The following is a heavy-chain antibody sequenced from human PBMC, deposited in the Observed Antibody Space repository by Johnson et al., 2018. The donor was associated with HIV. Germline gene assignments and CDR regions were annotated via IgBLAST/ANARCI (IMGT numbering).Heavy chain of an antibody. V-gene: IGHV3-7*01. CDR3: ASWDYYDSSGYSGRAFDS. Sequence: VQLVESGGGLVQPGGSPRLSCGATPFTFSSYAMSRVRQAPVKGLDWVANIKQDGSEKYYVDSVKGRFTISRDNAKNSLYLQMNSLRAEETAVYYCASWDYYDSSGYSGRAFDSWGQGTMVTVAA. CDR1: PFTFSSYA. J-gene: IGHJ3*02. CDR2: IKQDGSEK. D-gene: IGHD3-22*01.